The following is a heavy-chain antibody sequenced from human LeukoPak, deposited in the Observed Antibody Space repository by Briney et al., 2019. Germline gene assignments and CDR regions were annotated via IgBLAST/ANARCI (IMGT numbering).Heavy chain of an antibody. Sequence: GASVKVSCTASGYTFTSYYVHWVRQAPGQGLEWMGIINPSGGSTSYAQKFQGRVTMTRDTSTSTVYMELSSLRSEDTAVYYCARDLSAVAGTDYWGQGTLVTVSS. CDR3: ARDLSAVAGTDY. CDR2: INPSGGST. J-gene: IGHJ4*02. CDR1: GYTFTSYY. D-gene: IGHD6-19*01. V-gene: IGHV1-46*01.